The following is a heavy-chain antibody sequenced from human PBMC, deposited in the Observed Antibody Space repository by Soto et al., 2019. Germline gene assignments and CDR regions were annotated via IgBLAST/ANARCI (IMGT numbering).Heavy chain of an antibody. CDR1: GYTFTSYD. CDR3: AGGGKRGLYYYGMDV. D-gene: IGHD1-1*01. V-gene: IGHV1-8*01. J-gene: IGHJ6*02. CDR2: MNPNSGNT. Sequence: ASVKVSCKASGYTFTSYDINWVRQATGQGLELMGWMNPNSGNTGYAQKFQGRVTMTRNTSISTAYMELSSLRSEDTAVYYCAGGGKRGLYYYGMDVWGQGTTVTVYS.